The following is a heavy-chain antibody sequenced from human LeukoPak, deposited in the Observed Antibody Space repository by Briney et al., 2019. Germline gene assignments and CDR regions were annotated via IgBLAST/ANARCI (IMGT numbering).Heavy chain of an antibody. CDR1: GFTFSSYG. CDR2: ISYDGSNK. D-gene: IGHD3-22*01. CDR3: VKAGSGYYR. V-gene: IGHV3-30*18. Sequence: PGGSLRLSCAASGFTFSSYGMHWVRQAPGKGLEWVAVISYDGSNKYYADSVKGRFTVSRDNSKNTLYLQMNNLRTEDTAVYYCVKAGSGYYRWGQGTLVTVSS. J-gene: IGHJ5*02.